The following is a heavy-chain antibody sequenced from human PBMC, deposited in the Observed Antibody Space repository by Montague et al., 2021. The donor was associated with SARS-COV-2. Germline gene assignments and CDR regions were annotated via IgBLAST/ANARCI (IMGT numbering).Heavy chain of an antibody. CDR2: IHYSGST. D-gene: IGHD4-17*01. CDR1: GGSISSYY. V-gene: IGHV4-59*01. J-gene: IGHJ3*02. Sequence: SETLSLTCTVSGGSISSYYWSWIRQPPGQGLEWIGYIHYSGSTNYNHSLKSRVTISVDTSKNQYSLKLSSVTAADTAVYYCARDWGDCGDYVTLGAFDIWGQGTMVTVSS. CDR3: ARDWGDCGDYVTLGAFDI.